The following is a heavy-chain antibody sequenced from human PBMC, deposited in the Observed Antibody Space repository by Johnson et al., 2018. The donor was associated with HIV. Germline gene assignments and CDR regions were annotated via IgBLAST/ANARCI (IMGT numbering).Heavy chain of an antibody. CDR1: GFTFSSHW. J-gene: IGHJ3*02. CDR3: ARAIDQGYSSGWSSDVYDI. D-gene: IGHD6-19*01. CDR2: INSDGSST. Sequence: QLVESGGGLVQPGGSLRLSCAASGFTFSSHWMHWVRQPPGKGLVWVSRINSDGSSTSYADSVKGRFTISRDNAKNTLYLQMNSLRVEDTAVYYCARAIDQGYSSGWSSDVYDIWGQGTMVTVSA. V-gene: IGHV3-74*02.